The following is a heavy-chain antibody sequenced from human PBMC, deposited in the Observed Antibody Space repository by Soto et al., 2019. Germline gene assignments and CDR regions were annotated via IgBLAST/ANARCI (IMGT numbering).Heavy chain of an antibody. Sequence: PSETLSLTCTVSGGSISSGGHYWSWIRQQPGKRLEWIGYIYYSGSTFYNPSLKSRVTISVDRSKNQFSLKLSSVTAADTAVYYCARQPLIYYDSSGYYPADAFDIWGQGTMVTVSS. CDR2: IYYSGST. CDR3: ARQPLIYYDSSGYYPADAFDI. D-gene: IGHD3-22*01. J-gene: IGHJ3*02. CDR1: GGSISSGGHY. V-gene: IGHV4-30-4*01.